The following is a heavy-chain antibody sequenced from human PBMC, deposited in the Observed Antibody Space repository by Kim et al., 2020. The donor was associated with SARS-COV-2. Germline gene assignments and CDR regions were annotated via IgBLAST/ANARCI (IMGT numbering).Heavy chain of an antibody. D-gene: IGHD2-2*02. CDR3: ATPGIAIPSTRAIEYFQL. CDR1: GGSISSSSYY. CDR2: IYFSGST. V-gene: IGHV4-39*07. J-gene: IGHJ1*01. Sequence: SETLSLTCTVSGGSISSSSYYWGWIRQPPGKGLEWIGSIYFSGSTYYNPSLKSRVTISVDTSKTQFSLKLSSVTAADTALYYCATPGIAIPSTRAIEYFQLWGQGTLVTVSS.